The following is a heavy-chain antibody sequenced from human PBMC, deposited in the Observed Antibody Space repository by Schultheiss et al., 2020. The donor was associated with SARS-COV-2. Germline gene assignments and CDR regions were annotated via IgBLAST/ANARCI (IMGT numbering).Heavy chain of an antibody. D-gene: IGHD3-22*01. CDR3: ARGSGYSNWYFDL. Sequence: LRLSCAVSGGSISSGGYSWSWIRQPPGKGLEWIGYIYHSGSTYYNPSLKSRVTISVDRSKNQFSLKLSSVTAADTAVYYCARGSGYSNWYFDLWGRGTLVTVSS. J-gene: IGHJ2*01. CDR2: IYHSGST. V-gene: IGHV4-30-2*01. CDR1: GGSISSGGYS.